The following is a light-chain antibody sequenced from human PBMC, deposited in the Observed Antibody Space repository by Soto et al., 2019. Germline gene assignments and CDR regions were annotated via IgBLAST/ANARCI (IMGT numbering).Light chain of an antibody. CDR1: QGISSY. Sequence: AIRMTQSPSSFSASTGXRVTITCRASQGISSYLAWYQQKPGKAPKLLIYAASTLQSGVPSRFSGSGSGTDFTLTISCLQSEDFATYYCQQYYSYPLTFGQGTRLEIK. J-gene: IGKJ5*01. CDR3: QQYYSYPLT. CDR2: AAS. V-gene: IGKV1-8*01.